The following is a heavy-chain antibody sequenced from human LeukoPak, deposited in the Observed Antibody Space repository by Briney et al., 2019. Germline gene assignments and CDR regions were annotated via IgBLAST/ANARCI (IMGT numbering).Heavy chain of an antibody. CDR3: ASGYYDILTGAT. D-gene: IGHD3-9*01. V-gene: IGHV4-61*02. CDR1: GGSISSGSYY. Sequence: SETLSLTCTVSGGSISSGSYYWSWIRQPAGKGLEWIGRIYTSGSTNYNPSLKSRVTISVDTSKNQFSLKLSSVTAADTAVYYCASGYYDILTGATWGQGTLVTVSS. CDR2: IYTSGST. J-gene: IGHJ4*02.